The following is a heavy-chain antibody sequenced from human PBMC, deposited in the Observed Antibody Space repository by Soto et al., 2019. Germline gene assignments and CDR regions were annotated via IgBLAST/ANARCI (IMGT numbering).Heavy chain of an antibody. CDR1: GFTFGDYA. Sequence: GESLKISCTASGFTFGDYAMSWFRQAPGKGLEWVGFIRSKAYGGTTEYAASVKGRFTISRDDSKSIAHLQMNSLKTDDTAVYYCTRVKWAYCGGVCYAFDILGQGTMVTLSS. J-gene: IGHJ3*02. D-gene: IGHD2-21*02. V-gene: IGHV3-49*03. CDR3: TRVKWAYCGGVCYAFDI. CDR2: IRSKAYGGTT.